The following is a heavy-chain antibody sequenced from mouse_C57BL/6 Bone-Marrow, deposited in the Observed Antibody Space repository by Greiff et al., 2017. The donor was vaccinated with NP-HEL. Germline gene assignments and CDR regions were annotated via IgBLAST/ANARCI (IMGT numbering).Heavy chain of an antibody. CDR1: GYTFTSYW. J-gene: IGHJ1*03. CDR3: ARSYYGSSDWYFDV. CDR2: INPSNGGT. Sequence: VQLQQPGTELVKPGASVKLSCKASGYTFTSYWMHWVKQRPGQGLEWIGNINPSNGGTNYNEKFKSKATLTVDKSSSTSYMQLSSLTSEDSAVYYCARSYYGSSDWYFDVWGTGTTVTVSS. V-gene: IGHV1-53*01. D-gene: IGHD1-1*01.